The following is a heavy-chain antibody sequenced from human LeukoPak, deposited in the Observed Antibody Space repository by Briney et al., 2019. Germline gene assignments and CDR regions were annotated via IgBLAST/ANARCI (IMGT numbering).Heavy chain of an antibody. V-gene: IGHV1-8*01. CDR3: ARGPLVRLPSSFDP. D-gene: IGHD3-16*02. J-gene: IGHJ5*02. CDR1: GYTFTSYD. Sequence: ASVKVSCKASGYTFTSYDINWVRQATGQGLEWMGWMNPNSGNTGYAQRFQGRITMTRDTSISTAYMELSSLRFEDTAVYYCARGPLVRLPSSFDPWGQGTLVTVSS. CDR2: MNPNSGNT.